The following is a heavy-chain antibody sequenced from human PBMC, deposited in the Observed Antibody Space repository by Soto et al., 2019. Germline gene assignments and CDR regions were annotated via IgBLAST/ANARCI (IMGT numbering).Heavy chain of an antibody. V-gene: IGHV3-48*02. CDR2: ISSSSSTI. Sequence: EVQLVESGGGLVQPGGSLRLSCAASGFTFSSYSMNWVRQAPGKGLEWVSYISSSSSTIYYADSVKGRFTISRDNAKNSLYLQMNSLKDEETAVYYCARDYRLWRGMDVWGQGTTVTVSS. J-gene: IGHJ6*02. CDR3: ARDYRLWRGMDV. CDR1: GFTFSSYS. D-gene: IGHD3-3*01.